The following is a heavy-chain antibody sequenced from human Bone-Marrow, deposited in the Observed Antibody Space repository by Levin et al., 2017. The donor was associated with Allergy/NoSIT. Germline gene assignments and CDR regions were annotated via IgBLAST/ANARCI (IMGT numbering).Heavy chain of an antibody. D-gene: IGHD4-17*01. CDR1: GFIFSSYS. J-gene: IGHJ4*02. V-gene: IGHV3-30-3*01. CDR3: ARARAYGDNIFDY. Sequence: GESLKISCAASGFIFSSYSMHWVRQAPGKGLEWVAVISYAESNKYYGDSGKGRFTIARDNSKNTLYLQLSSRRVEDTAVYSCARARAYGDNIFDYWGQGTLVTVSS. CDR2: ISYAESNK.